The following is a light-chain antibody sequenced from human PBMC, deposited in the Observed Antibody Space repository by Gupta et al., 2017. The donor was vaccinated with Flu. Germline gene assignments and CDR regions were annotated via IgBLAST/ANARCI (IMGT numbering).Light chain of an antibody. CDR1: QSVSSY. CDR3: QQSSNWPYT. V-gene: IGKV3-11*01. CDR2: DAS. J-gene: IGKJ2*01. Sequence: EIVLTQSPATLSLSPGERATLSCRASQSVSSYLAWYQQTPGQAPRLLIYDASNRATGIPARFSGSGSGTDFTLTISSLEPEDFAVYYCQQSSNWPYTFGQGTKLEIK.